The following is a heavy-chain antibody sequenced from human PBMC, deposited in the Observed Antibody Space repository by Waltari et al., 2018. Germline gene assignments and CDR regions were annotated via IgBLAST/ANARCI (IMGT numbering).Heavy chain of an antibody. Sequence: QVQLQESGPGLVKPSATLSLTCPVSGGSISSHYWRWIRQPPGKGLEWIGYIYYSGSTNYNPSLKSRVTISVDTSKNQFSLKLSSVTAADTAVYYCARDLDYWGQGTLVTVSS. CDR1: GGSISSHY. CDR3: ARDLDY. J-gene: IGHJ4*02. V-gene: IGHV4-59*11. CDR2: IYYSGST.